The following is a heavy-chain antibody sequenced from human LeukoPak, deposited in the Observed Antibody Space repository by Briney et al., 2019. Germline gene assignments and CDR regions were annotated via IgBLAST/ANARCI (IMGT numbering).Heavy chain of an antibody. CDR2: IKQDGSEK. CDR3: ARDARSGYYSYDY. Sequence: GGSLRLSCAASGFTFSSYWMNWVRQAPGKGLERVANIKQDGSEKYYVDSVKGRFTISRDNAKNSLYLQMNSLRAEDTAVYYCARDARSGYYSYDYWGQGTLVTVSS. D-gene: IGHD3-22*01. CDR1: GFTFSSYW. V-gene: IGHV3-7*01. J-gene: IGHJ4*02.